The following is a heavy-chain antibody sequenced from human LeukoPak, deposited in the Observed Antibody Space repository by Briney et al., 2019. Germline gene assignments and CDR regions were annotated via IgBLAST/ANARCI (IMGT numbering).Heavy chain of an antibody. Sequence: GGSLRLSCAASGFTFSDYYMSWIRQAPGKGLEFVSYMSSSGRTIYYADSVKGRFTISRDNAKNSLYLQMNSLRAEDTAVYYCAKVSQKGYSSGWLSDYWGQGTLVTVSS. J-gene: IGHJ4*02. CDR3: AKVSQKGYSSGWLSDY. V-gene: IGHV3-11*04. D-gene: IGHD6-19*01. CDR2: MSSSGRTI. CDR1: GFTFSDYY.